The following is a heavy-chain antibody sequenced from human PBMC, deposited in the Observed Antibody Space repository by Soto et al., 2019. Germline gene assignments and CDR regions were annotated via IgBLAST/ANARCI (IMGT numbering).Heavy chain of an antibody. D-gene: IGHD3-3*01. CDR1: GYTFTSYG. CDR2: ISAYNGNT. Sequence: GASVKVSCKASGYTFTSYGISWVRQAPGQGLEWMGWISAYNGNTNYAQKLQGRVTMTTDTSTSTAYMELRSLRSDDTAVYYCASGYYDFWSGYLRYMDVWGKGTTATVS. CDR3: ASGYYDFWSGYLRYMDV. J-gene: IGHJ6*03. V-gene: IGHV1-18*01.